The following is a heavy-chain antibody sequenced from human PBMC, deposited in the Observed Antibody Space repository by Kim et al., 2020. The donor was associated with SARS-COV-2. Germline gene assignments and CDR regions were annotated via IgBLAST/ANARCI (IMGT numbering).Heavy chain of an antibody. Sequence: NTYYADSVKGRFTISRDNSKSTLYLLMNSLRAEDTAVYYCARMAAGDPDYWGQGTLVTVSS. V-gene: IGHV3-23*01. CDR3: ARMAAGDPDY. D-gene: IGHD6-13*01. J-gene: IGHJ4*02. CDR2: NT.